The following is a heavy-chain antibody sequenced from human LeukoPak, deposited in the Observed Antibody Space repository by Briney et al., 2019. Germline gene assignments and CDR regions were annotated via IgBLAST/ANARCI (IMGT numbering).Heavy chain of an antibody. CDR3: ARSRAFDY. J-gene: IGHJ4*02. V-gene: IGHV3-30*02. CDR1: GFTFSSYG. Sequence: GGFLRLSCAASGFTFSSYGMHWVRQAPGKGLEWVALIKPDGSNKYYADSVKGRFTISRDNSKNTLHLQMNSLRAEDTAVYYCARSRAFDYWGQGTLVTVSS. D-gene: IGHD2/OR15-2a*01. CDR2: IKPDGSNK.